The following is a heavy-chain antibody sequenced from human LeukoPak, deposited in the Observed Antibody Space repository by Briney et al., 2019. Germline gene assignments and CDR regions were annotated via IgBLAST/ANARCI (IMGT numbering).Heavy chain of an antibody. Sequence: PSETLSLTCAVSGYSISSGHYWGWIRQPPGKGLEWIGSMYHSGSTYYNPSLKSRVTISVDTSKNQFSLKLSSVTAADTAVYYCARANWNPDYFDYWGQGTLVTVSS. CDR2: MYHSGST. J-gene: IGHJ4*02. V-gene: IGHV4-38-2*01. D-gene: IGHD1-1*01. CDR3: ARANWNPDYFDY. CDR1: GYSISSGHY.